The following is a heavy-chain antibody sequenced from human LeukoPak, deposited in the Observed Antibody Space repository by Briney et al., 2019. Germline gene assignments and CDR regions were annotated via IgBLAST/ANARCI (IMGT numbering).Heavy chain of an antibody. J-gene: IGHJ4*02. D-gene: IGHD3-22*01. CDR1: GFTFSDYY. CDR2: INSDGSST. CDR3: ARTLRTYYYDSSGYYGIPYYFDY. V-gene: IGHV3-74*01. Sequence: GGSLRLSCAASGFTFSDYYMSWIRQAPGKGLVWVSRINSDGSSTSYADSVKGRFTISRDNAKNTLYLQMNSLRAEDTAVYYCARTLRTYYYDSSGYYGIPYYFDYWGQGTLVTVSS.